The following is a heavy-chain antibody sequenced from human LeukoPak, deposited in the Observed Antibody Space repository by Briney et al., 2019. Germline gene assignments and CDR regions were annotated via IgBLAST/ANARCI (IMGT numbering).Heavy chain of an antibody. CDR2: IIPILGIA. CDR1: GGTFSSYA. Sequence: SVTVSCKASGGTFSSYAISWVRQAPGQGLEWMGRIIPILGIANYAQKFQGRVTITADKSTSTAYMELSSLRSEDTAVYYCAISGGYCSSTSCSPDYWGQGTLVTVSS. D-gene: IGHD2-2*01. J-gene: IGHJ4*02. V-gene: IGHV1-69*04. CDR3: AISGGYCSSTSCSPDY.